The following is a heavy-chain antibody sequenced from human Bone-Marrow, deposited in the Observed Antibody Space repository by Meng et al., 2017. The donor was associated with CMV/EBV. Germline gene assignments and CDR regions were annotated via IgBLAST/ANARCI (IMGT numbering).Heavy chain of an antibody. CDR1: GYTFTSYD. CDR3: ARVGYYYYGMDV. J-gene: IGHJ6*02. Sequence: ASVKVSCKASGYTFTSYDINWVRQATGQGLEWMGWMNPNSGNTGYAQKLQGRVTMTTDTSTSTAYMELRSLRSDDTAVYYCARVGYYYYGMDVWGQGTTVTV. V-gene: IGHV1-8*01. CDR2: MNPNSGNT.